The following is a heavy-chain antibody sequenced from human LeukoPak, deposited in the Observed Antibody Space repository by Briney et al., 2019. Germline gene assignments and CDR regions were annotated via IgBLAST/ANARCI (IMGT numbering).Heavy chain of an antibody. CDR1: GFTFSSYA. CDR2: ISGTGGST. V-gene: IGHV3-23*01. J-gene: IGHJ4*02. Sequence: GGSLRLSCAASGFTFSSYAMSWVRQAPGKGLEWVSAISGTGGSTYYADSVKGRFTISRDNSKNTLYVQMNSLRAEDTAVYYCASGAVAAVFDYWGQGTLVTVSS. CDR3: ASGAVAAVFDY. D-gene: IGHD6-19*01.